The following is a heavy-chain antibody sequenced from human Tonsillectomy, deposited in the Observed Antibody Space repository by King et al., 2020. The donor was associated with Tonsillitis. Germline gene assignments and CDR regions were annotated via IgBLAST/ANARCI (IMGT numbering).Heavy chain of an antibody. CDR3: VTPPLENTGPFSGSFDS. J-gene: IGHJ4*02. CDR2: IGSSGSNT. D-gene: IGHD6-19*01. Sequence: HVQLVESGGGLVKPGGSLRLSCAASGFTFSDYDMSWIRQAPGKGLEWISYIGSSGSNTNYADSVQGRFTISRDNGKNSLFLQMNSLRPDDTAVYYCVTPPLENTGPFSGSFDSWGQGPLVPVS. V-gene: IGHV3-11*06. CDR1: GFTFSDYD.